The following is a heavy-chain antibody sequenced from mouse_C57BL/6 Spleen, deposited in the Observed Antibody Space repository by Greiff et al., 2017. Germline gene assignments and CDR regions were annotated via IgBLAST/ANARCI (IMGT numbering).Heavy chain of an antibody. CDR2: IYTRDGST. CDR1: GYTFTDHT. D-gene: IGHD2-10*02. V-gene: IGHV1-78*01. Sequence: QVQLKESDAELVKPGASVKISCKVSGYTFTDHTIHWMKQRPEQGLEWIGYIYTRDGSTKYNEKFKGKATLTADKSSSTAYMQLNSLTSEDSAVYVCAKGGYGNPFAYWGQGTLVTVSA. CDR3: AKGGYGNPFAY. J-gene: IGHJ3*01.